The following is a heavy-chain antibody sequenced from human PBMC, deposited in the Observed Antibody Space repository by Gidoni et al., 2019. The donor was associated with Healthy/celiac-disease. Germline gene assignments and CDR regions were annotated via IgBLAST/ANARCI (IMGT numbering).Heavy chain of an antibody. Sequence: QVQLQQWGAGLLKPSETLSLTCAAYGVSFSGYYWSWIRQPPGKGLEWIGEINHSGSTNYNPSLKSRATISVDTSKNQFSLKLSSVTAADTAVYYCARGGIGELPILGGMDVWGQGTTVTVSS. CDR1: GVSFSGYY. CDR2: INHSGST. D-gene: IGHD3-10*01. J-gene: IGHJ6*02. V-gene: IGHV4-34*01. CDR3: ARGGIGELPILGGMDV.